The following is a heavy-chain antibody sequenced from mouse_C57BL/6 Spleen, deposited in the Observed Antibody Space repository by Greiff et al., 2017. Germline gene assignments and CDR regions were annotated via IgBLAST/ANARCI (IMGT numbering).Heavy chain of an antibody. CDR1: GYTFTSYW. V-gene: IGHV1-61*01. Sequence: QVQLQQPGAELVRPGSSVKLSCKASGYTFTSYWMDWVKQRPGQGLEWIGNIYPSDSETHYNQKFKDKATLTVDTSSSTAYMQLSSLTSEDSAVYYCARHDYGSTSCDYWGQGTTLTVSS. D-gene: IGHD1-1*01. CDR2: IYPSDSET. CDR3: ARHDYGSTSCDY. J-gene: IGHJ2*01.